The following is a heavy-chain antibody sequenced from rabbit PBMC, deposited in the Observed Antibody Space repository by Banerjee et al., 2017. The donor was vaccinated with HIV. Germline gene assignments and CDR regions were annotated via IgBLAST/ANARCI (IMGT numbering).Heavy chain of an antibody. Sequence: QEQLEESGGGLVTPGRTLTLSCTASGFDISSNAMCWVRQAPGKGLEWIACINTSSGNTVYASWAKGRFTISKTSSTTVTLQMTSLTAADTATYFCARDLAGVIGWNLNVWGPGTLVTV. CDR3: ARDLAGVIGWNLNV. D-gene: IGHD4-1*01. CDR2: INTSSGNT. J-gene: IGHJ4*01. CDR1: GFDISSNA. V-gene: IGHV1S45*01.